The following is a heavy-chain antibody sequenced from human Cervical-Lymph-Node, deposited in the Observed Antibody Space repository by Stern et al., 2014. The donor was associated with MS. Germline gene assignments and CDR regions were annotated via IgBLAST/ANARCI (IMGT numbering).Heavy chain of an antibody. Sequence: VQLVESGGGVVQPGRSLSLSCVASGFTFSTYAMHWVRQAPGKGLEGVAFVSYDGTQRNSTDSVKARFTISRDNSKNTLYLHMNSLRDEDTAVYFCARGGRGVGLEYWGQGALVTVSS. CDR2: VSYDGTQR. V-gene: IGHV3-30-3*01. CDR3: ARGGRGVGLEY. J-gene: IGHJ4*02. D-gene: IGHD3-10*01. CDR1: GFTFSTYA.